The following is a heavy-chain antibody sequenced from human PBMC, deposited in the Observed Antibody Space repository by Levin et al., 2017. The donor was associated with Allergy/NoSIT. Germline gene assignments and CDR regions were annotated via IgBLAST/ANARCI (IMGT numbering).Heavy chain of an antibody. J-gene: IGHJ3*02. Sequence: SGESLKISCKASGYSFSTYGISWVRQAPGQGLEWMGWISPYNGDTNYAQNLQGRVTMTTDTSTGTVYMELRSLRSDDTAVYYCARDLAHCGGDCFYDTFDIWGQGTMVTVSS. V-gene: IGHV1-18*01. CDR1: GYSFSTYG. D-gene: IGHD2-21*02. CDR2: ISPYNGDT. CDR3: ARDLAHCGGDCFYDTFDI.